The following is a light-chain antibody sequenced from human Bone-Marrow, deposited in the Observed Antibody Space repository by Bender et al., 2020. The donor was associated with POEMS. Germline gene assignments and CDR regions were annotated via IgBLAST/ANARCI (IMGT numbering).Light chain of an antibody. J-gene: IGLJ3*02. CDR2: KDS. CDR1: ALAKQY. V-gene: IGLV3-25*03. Sequence: SYELTQPPSVSVSPGQTARITCSGDALAKQYAFWYQQRPGQAPVLVMYKDSERPSGIPERFSGSNAGTTVTLTISGVQAEDEADYYCQSADSAGSYRVFGGGTKLAVL. CDR3: QSADSAGSYRV.